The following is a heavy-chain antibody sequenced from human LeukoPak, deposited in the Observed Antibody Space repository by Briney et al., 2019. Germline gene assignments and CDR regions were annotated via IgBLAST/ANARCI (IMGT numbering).Heavy chain of an antibody. CDR1: GFTFKNAW. J-gene: IGHJ4*02. V-gene: IGHV3-15*01. D-gene: IGHD5-24*01. CDR3: STHGDGYIEFGH. CDR2: IKDKEDGETR. Sequence: GGSLRLSCGASGFTFKNAWMNWVRQAPGKGLEWVGRIKDKEDGETRDYAASVQGRFIISRDDSKNTVYLQMNRLRIEDTGIYYCSTHGDGYIEFGHWGQGILVSVSA.